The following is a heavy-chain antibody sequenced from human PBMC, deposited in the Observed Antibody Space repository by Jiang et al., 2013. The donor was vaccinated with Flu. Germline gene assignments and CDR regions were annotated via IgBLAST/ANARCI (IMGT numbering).Heavy chain of an antibody. D-gene: IGHD4-17*01. J-gene: IGHJ4*02. CDR2: IKYDGSEI. Sequence: GLVQPGGSLRLSCAASGFTFSTYWMSWVRQAPGERPEWVAQIKYDGSEIYYVDFVRGRFTISRDNAKNSMFLQMNSLRGEDTAAYYCVRDPSRGGDYDYWGQGTLVTVSS. V-gene: IGHV3-7*01. CDR3: VRDPSRGGDYDY. CDR1: GFTFSTYW.